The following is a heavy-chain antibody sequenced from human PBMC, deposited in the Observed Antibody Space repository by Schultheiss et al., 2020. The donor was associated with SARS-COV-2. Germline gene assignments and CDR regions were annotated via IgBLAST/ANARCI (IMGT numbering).Heavy chain of an antibody. V-gene: IGHV4-34*01. J-gene: IGHJ3*02. CDR2: INHSGST. D-gene: IGHD2-2*02. CDR1: GGSFSGYY. CDR3: AREGTIVVVPAAIDAFDI. Sequence: SETLSLTCAVYGGSFSGYYWSWIRQPPGKGLEWIGEINHSGSTNYNPSLKSLVTISVDTSKNQFSLKLSSVTAADTAVYYCAREGTIVVVPAAIDAFDIWGQGSTVTVSS.